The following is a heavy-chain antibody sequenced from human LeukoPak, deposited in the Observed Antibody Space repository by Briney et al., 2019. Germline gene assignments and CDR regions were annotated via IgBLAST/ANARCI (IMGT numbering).Heavy chain of an antibody. V-gene: IGHV4-61*02. Sequence: SETLSLTCTVSGGSISSGSYYWSWIRQPAGKGLEWIGRIYTSGSTNYNPSLKSRVTISVDTSKNQFSLKLSSVTVADTAVYYCARELGQEQWLVLPFYWGQGALVTVSS. J-gene: IGHJ4*02. D-gene: IGHD6-19*01. CDR3: ARELGQEQWLVLPFY. CDR1: GGSISSGSYY. CDR2: IYTSGST.